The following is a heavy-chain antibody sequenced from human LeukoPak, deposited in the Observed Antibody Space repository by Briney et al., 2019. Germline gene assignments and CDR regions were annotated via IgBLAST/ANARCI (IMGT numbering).Heavy chain of an antibody. CDR1: GGSFSGYY. CDR2: INHSGST. D-gene: IGHD1-26*01. V-gene: IGHV4-34*01. Sequence: PSETLSLTXAVYGGSFSGYYWSWLRQPPGKGLEWIGEINHSGSTNYNPPLKSRVPISVDTSKNQSSLKLSSVTAADTAVYYCARGGSPVGATNDYWGQGTLVTVSS. J-gene: IGHJ4*02. CDR3: ARGGSPVGATNDY.